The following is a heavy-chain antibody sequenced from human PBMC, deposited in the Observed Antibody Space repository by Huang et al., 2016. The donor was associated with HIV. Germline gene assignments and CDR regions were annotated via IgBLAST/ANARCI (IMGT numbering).Heavy chain of an antibody. CDR1: GVTFSRYA. CDR3: AKGRATILDRLDS. V-gene: IGHV3-23*01. J-gene: IGHJ4*02. CDR2: ISSNGETS. Sequence: EVQLLESGGGLVRPGGSLRLSCAASGVTFSRYAMRWVRQARGKGLEWVSVISSNGETSDYTDSVKGRFTISRDNSKNTVSMQMHSLRVEDTAVYYCAKGRATILDRLDSWGQGTLVTVSS. D-gene: IGHD3-3*01.